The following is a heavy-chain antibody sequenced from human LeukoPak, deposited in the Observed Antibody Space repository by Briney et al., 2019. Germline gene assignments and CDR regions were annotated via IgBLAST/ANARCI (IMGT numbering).Heavy chain of an antibody. V-gene: IGHV1-24*01. CDR3: ATGRLYCSSTSCPPPFDY. CDR2: FYPEDGET. D-gene: IGHD2-2*01. CDR1: GYTLTELS. Sequence: ASVKVSCTVSGYTLTELSMHWVRQAPGKGLEWMGGFYPEDGETIYAQKFQGRVTMTEDTSTDTAYMELSSLRSEDTAVYYCATGRLYCSSTSCPPPFDYWGQGTLVTVSS. J-gene: IGHJ4*02.